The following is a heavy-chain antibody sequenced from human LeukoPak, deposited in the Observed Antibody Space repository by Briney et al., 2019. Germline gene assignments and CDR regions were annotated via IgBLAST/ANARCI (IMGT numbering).Heavy chain of an antibody. J-gene: IGHJ6*02. CDR2: INSDGSIT. V-gene: IGHV3-74*01. Sequence: GGSLRLSCAASGFTFTTYWMHWVRQAPGKGLVWVSHINSDGSITSYADSVKGRFTISRDNAETTLYLQMNSLRAEDTAVYYCARDAVDTANAVWGQGTTVTVSS. CDR1: GFTFTTYW. CDR3: ARDAVDTANAV. D-gene: IGHD5-18*01.